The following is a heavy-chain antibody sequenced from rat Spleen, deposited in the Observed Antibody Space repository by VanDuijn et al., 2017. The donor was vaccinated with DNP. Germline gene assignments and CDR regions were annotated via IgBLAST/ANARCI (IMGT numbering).Heavy chain of an antibody. D-gene: IGHD1-2*01. V-gene: IGHV5S10*01. CDR1: GFTFSDYS. CDR2: IIYDGSGT. J-gene: IGHJ4*01. CDR3: ATHGSIATISTGAMDG. Sequence: EVQLVESGGGLVQPGRSMKLSCAASGFTFSDYSMAWVRQAPKKGLEWVAMIIYDGSGTYYGDSVKGRFTISRDNAKNTLHLQMESLRSEDTATYYCATHGSIATISTGAMDGWGQGTSVTVSS.